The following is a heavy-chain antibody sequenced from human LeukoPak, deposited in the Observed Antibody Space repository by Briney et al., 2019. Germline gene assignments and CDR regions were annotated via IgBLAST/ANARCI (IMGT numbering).Heavy chain of an antibody. CDR1: GGSFSGYY. V-gene: IGHV4-34*01. Sequence: SETLSLTCAVYGGSFSGYYWSWIRQPPGKGLEWIGEINHSGSTNYNPSLKSRVTISVDTSKNQFSLKLSSVTAADTAVYYCARLRYCSSTSCPPWGQGTLVTVSS. CDR2: INHSGST. J-gene: IGHJ5*02. D-gene: IGHD2-2*01. CDR3: ARLRYCSSTSCPP.